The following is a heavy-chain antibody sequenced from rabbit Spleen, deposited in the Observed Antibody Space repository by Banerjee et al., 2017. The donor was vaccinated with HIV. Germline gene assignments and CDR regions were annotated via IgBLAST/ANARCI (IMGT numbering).Heavy chain of an antibody. D-gene: IGHD5-1*01. J-gene: IGHJ4*01. Sequence: QEQLEESGGRLVQPGGSLTLSCKAFGFTISGYWMNWVRQAPGKGLEWIGIIYPITETTYYASWVNGRFTISSNTNQNTVSLQINSLTAADTATYFCAREYVGGAVTLWGPGTLVTVS. CDR2: IYPITETT. CDR1: GFTISGYW. V-gene: IGHV1S47*01. CDR3: AREYVGGAVTL.